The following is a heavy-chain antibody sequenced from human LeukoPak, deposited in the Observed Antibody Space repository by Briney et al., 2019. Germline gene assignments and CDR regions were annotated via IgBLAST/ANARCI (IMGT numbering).Heavy chain of an antibody. Sequence: ASVKVSCKASGYTFTSYYTHWVRQAPGQGLEWMGIINPSGGSTSYAQKFQGRVTMTRDTSTSTVYMELSSLRSEDTAVYYCAGEGEYYYDSSAAIDYWGQGTLVTVSS. CDR2: INPSGGST. D-gene: IGHD3-22*01. CDR3: AGEGEYYYDSSAAIDY. J-gene: IGHJ4*02. V-gene: IGHV1-46*01. CDR1: GYTFTSYY.